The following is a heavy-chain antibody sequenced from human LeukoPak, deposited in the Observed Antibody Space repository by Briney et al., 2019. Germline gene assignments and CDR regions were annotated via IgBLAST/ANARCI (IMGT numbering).Heavy chain of an antibody. CDR1: GFTFSSYG. CDR2: ISYDGSNK. D-gene: IGHD2-8*01. V-gene: IGHV3-30*18. J-gene: IGHJ4*02. Sequence: GGSLRLSCAASGFTFSSYGMHWVRQAPGKGLEWVAVISYDGSNKYYADSVKGRFTISRDNSKDTLYLQVNSLRAEDTAVYFCAKDGADCANGVCLVPLFDYWGQGTLVTVSS. CDR3: AKDGADCANGVCLVPLFDY.